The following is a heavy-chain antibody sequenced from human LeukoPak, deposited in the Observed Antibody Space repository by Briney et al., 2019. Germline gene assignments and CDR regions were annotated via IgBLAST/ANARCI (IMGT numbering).Heavy chain of an antibody. J-gene: IGHJ3*02. CDR2: IYYSGST. Sequence: SETLSLTCTVSGGSISSYYWSWIRQPPGKGLEWIGYIYYSGSTNYNPSLKSQVTISVDTSKNQFSLKLSSVTAADTAVYYCARAPLIYDFWSGYTQNPPDAFDIWGQGTMVTVSS. V-gene: IGHV4-59*01. D-gene: IGHD3-3*01. CDR1: GGSISSYY. CDR3: ARAPLIYDFWSGYTQNPPDAFDI.